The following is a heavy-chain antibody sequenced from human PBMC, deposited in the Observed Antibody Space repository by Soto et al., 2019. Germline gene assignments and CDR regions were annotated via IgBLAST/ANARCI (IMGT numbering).Heavy chain of an antibody. CDR2: VRGSGDIT. Sequence: EVQLLESGGGLVQPGGSLRLSCVASGFTFINYAMSWVRQAPGKGLEWVSGVRGSGDITEYTDSVKGRFTISRDNSKNTLYLQMCSQRAEDTAVYYCAKKEAASGLLSSYIASWGQGALVTVSS. CDR1: GFTFINYA. CDR3: AKKEAASGLLSSYIAS. D-gene: IGHD1-26*01. V-gene: IGHV3-23*01. J-gene: IGHJ4*02.